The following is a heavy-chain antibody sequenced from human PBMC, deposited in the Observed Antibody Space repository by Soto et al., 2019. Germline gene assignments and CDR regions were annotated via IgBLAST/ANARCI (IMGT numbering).Heavy chain of an antibody. CDR3: AKDLDMSSGYFIVEGPGWFDP. J-gene: IGHJ5*02. Sequence: PGGSLRLSCAASVFTVSSYAMSWVRQAPGKGLEWVSAISGSGGSTYYADSVKGRFTISRDNSKNTLYLQMNSLRAEDTAVYYCAKDLDMSSGYFIVEGPGWFDPWGQGTLVTVS. CDR2: ISGSGGST. CDR1: VFTVSSYA. D-gene: IGHD3-22*01. V-gene: IGHV3-23*01.